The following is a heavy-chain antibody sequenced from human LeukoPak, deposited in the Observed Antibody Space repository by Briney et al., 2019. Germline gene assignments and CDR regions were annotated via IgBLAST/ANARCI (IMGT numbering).Heavy chain of an antibody. Sequence: ASVKVSCKASGYTFTSYYMHWVRQAPGQGLEWMGIINPSGGSTSYAQKFQGRVTVTRDTSTSTVYMELSRLRSEDTAVYYCARDFMGWLQSNSFDYWGQGTLVTVSS. CDR2: INPSGGST. J-gene: IGHJ4*02. CDR3: ARDFMGWLQSNSFDY. V-gene: IGHV1-46*01. D-gene: IGHD5-24*01. CDR1: GYTFTSYY.